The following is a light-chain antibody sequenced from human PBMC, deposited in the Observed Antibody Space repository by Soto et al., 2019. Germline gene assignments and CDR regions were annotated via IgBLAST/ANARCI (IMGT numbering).Light chain of an antibody. V-gene: IGKV3-15*01. Sequence: EIVLTQSPATLSVSPGARATLSCRASQSVTSNLAWYQQKPGQAPRLLIYGASTRATGIPARFSGSGSGTEFTLTISSLQSEDFAVYYCQQYNNWPPTVGQGTRLEMK. CDR2: GAS. CDR1: QSVTSN. J-gene: IGKJ5*01. CDR3: QQYNNWPPT.